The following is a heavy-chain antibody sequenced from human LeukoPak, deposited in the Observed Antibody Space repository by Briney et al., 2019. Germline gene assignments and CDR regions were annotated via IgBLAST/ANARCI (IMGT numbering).Heavy chain of an antibody. V-gene: IGHV1-8*01. Sequence: GASVKVSCKASGYTFTSYDINWVRRATGQGLEWMGWMNPNSGNTGYAQKFQGRVTMTRNTSISTAYMELSSLRSEDTAVYYCARGLRVVVPAAFYYFDYWGQGTLVTVSS. CDR1: GYTFTSYD. CDR2: MNPNSGNT. J-gene: IGHJ4*02. CDR3: ARGLRVVVPAAFYYFDY. D-gene: IGHD2-2*01.